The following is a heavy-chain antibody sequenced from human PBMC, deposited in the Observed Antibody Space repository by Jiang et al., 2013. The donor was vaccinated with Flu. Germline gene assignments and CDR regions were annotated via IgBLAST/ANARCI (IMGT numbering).Heavy chain of an antibody. J-gene: IGHJ3*02. CDR3: ASPREHIVVVTATHDAFDI. V-gene: IGHV4-59*04. D-gene: IGHD2-21*02. CDR2: IYYRGNT. Sequence: IYYRGNTNYKPSLKGRVTMSVDTSRSQFSLKLSSVTAADTAVYYCASPREHIVVVTATHDAFDIWGQGTMVTVSS.